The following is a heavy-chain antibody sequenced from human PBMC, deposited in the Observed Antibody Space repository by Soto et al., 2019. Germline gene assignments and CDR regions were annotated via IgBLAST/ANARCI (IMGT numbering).Heavy chain of an antibody. Sequence: SETLSLTCTVSGGSISSSSYYWGWIRQPPGKGLEWIGSIYYSGSTYYNPSLKSRVTISVDTSKNQFSLKLSSVTAADTAVYYCARANKLRYLGYWGQGTLVTVSS. D-gene: IGHD3-9*01. J-gene: IGHJ4*02. V-gene: IGHV4-39*07. CDR1: GGSISSSSYY. CDR2: IYYSGST. CDR3: ARANKLRYLGY.